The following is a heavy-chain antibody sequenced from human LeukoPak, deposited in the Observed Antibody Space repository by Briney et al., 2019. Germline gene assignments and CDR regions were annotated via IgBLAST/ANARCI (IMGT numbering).Heavy chain of an antibody. J-gene: IGHJ4*02. Sequence: GGSLRLSCAASGFTFSSYALSWVGQAPGKGLEWVSVISGSGDSTYYADSVKGRFTISRDNSKNTLYMQMNSLRAEDTAVYYCAKDQTDFDWLLSSWGQGTLVTVSS. V-gene: IGHV3-23*01. CDR3: AKDQTDFDWLLSS. D-gene: IGHD3-9*01. CDR2: ISGSGDST. CDR1: GFTFSSYA.